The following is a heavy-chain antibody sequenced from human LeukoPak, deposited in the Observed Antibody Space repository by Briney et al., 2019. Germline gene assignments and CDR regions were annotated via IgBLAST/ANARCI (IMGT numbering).Heavy chain of an antibody. Sequence: ASEKVSCKASGYTFTGYYIHWVRQAPGQGLEWMGWINPNGGGTNYAQKFQGRVTMTRDTSISTAYMELSRLRFDDTALYYCAGGITGGDFWGQGTLVTVSS. CDR1: GYTFTGYY. D-gene: IGHD1-14*01. V-gene: IGHV1-2*02. CDR3: AGGITGGDF. CDR2: INPNGGGT. J-gene: IGHJ4*02.